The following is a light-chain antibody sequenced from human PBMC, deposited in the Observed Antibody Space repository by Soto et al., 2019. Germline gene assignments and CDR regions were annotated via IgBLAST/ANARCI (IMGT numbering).Light chain of an antibody. CDR3: QTWDTGARVV. J-gene: IGLJ2*01. CDR2: LSSDGSH. CDR1: SGHSSYA. V-gene: IGLV4-69*01. Sequence: QPVLTQSPSASASLGASVKLTCTLSSGHSSYAIAWHQQQPEKGPRYLMKLSSDGSHSKGDGIPDRFSGSSSGAERYLTISSRQSEDEADYYCQTWDTGARVVFGGGTKVT.